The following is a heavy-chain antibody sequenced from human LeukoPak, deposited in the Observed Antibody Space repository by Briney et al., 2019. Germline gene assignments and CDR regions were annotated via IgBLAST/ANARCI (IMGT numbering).Heavy chain of an antibody. D-gene: IGHD2/OR15-2a*01. Sequence: PSETLSHTCTVSGGSISISSDYWGWIRQPPGKGLEWIGDIYYSGTTNYSPSLKSRVTMSVDTSKNQFSLKLNSATAADTAVYYCARRLSTRSYYLDDWGQGTLVTVSS. CDR3: ARRLSTRSYYLDD. CDR1: GGSISISSDY. V-gene: IGHV4-39*01. CDR2: IYYSGTT. J-gene: IGHJ4*02.